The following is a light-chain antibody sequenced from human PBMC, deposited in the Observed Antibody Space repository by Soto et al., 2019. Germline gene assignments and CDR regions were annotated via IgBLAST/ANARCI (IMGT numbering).Light chain of an antibody. Sequence: QAVVTQPPSASGTPGQRVTISCSGSSSNIGGNTVNWYQQVPGAAPKLLIYNNDERPSGVPDRFSGSKSGTAASLAISGLHSEDEADYYCEAWDDSLSSIVFGGGTQLTVL. CDR3: EAWDDSLSSIV. CDR1: SSNIGGNT. J-gene: IGLJ7*01. V-gene: IGLV1-44*01. CDR2: NND.